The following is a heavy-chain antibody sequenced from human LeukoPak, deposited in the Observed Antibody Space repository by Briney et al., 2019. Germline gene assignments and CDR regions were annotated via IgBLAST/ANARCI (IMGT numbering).Heavy chain of an antibody. CDR3: AREDNTLPYFQH. J-gene: IGHJ1*01. CDR2: INPNSGGT. Sequence: ASVKVSCKASGYTFTGYYMHWVRQAPGQGLEWMGWINPNSGGTNHAQKFQGWVTMTRGTSISTAYMELSRLRSDDTAVYYCAREDNTLPYFQHWGQGTLVTVSS. D-gene: IGHD2-15*01. CDR1: GYTFTGYY. V-gene: IGHV1-2*04.